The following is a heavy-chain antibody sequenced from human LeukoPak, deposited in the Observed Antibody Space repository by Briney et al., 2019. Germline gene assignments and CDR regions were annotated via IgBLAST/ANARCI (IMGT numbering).Heavy chain of an antibody. D-gene: IGHD2-21*02. CDR1: GFTFSDYH. CDR2: SAKRADSYKT. CDR3: ARALESGGDCLCPHY. Sequence: GGSLRLSCAVSGFTFSDYHMDWVRQAPGKGLEWVGCSAKRADSYKTQCAASLKDRFTISRDDSKNSLYLQMNSLKIEDTAVYYCARALESGGDCLCPHYWGQGTLVTVSS. J-gene: IGHJ4*02. V-gene: IGHV3-72*01.